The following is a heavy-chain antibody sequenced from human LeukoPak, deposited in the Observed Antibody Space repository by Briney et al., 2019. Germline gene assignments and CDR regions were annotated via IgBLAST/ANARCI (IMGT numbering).Heavy chain of an antibody. CDR2: IKSKTDGGTT. CDR1: GFTFSNAW. J-gene: IGHJ4*02. CDR3: TTNIVGAMGSDY. V-gene: IGHV3-15*01. Sequence: PGGSLRLSGAASGFTFSNAWMSWVRQAPGKGLEWVGRIKSKTDGGTTDYAAPVKGRFTISRDDSKNTLYLQMNSLKTEDTAVYYCTTNIVGAMGSDYWGQGTLVTVSS. D-gene: IGHD1-26*01.